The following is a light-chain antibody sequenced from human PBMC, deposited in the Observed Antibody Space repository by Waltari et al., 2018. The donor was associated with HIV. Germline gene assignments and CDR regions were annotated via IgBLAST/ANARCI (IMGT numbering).Light chain of an antibody. CDR3: QQYYSTPRT. CDR1: QSVLYSSNNKNY. V-gene: IGKV4-1*01. CDR2: CAS. Sequence: DIVMTQSPDSLAVSLGERATINCKSSQSVLYSSNNKNYLAWYQQRPGQSPNLLIDCASTRESGVPDRFSGSGSGTDFTLTISSLQAEDVAVYYCQQYYSTPRTFGQGTKVEIK. J-gene: IGKJ1*01.